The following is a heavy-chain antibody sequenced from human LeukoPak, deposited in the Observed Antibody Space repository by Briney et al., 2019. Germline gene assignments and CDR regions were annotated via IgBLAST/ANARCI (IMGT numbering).Heavy chain of an antibody. CDR2: ISSSGGST. Sequence: GGSLRLSCAASGFTFSTYAMSWVRQAPGKGLEWVSTISSSGGSTYYADSVKGRFTISRDNSKNTVFLQMNSLRAEDTAVYYCAKRDLGYWGQGTLVTVSS. CDR3: AKRDLGY. J-gene: IGHJ4*02. V-gene: IGHV3-23*01. CDR1: GFTFSTYA.